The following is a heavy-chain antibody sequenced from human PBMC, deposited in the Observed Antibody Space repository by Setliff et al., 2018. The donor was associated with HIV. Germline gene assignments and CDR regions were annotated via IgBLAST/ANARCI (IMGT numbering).Heavy chain of an antibody. CDR3: ARNPCSGGSCPDAFDI. CDR2: IYYRGST. CDR1: GGSISSSSYY. V-gene: IGHV4-39*07. J-gene: IGHJ3*02. Sequence: SETLSLTCTASGGSISSSSYYWGWIRQPPGKGLQWIGSIYYRGSTYYNPSLKSRVTISVDTSKNQFSLKLSSVTAAATAVYYCARNPCSGGSCPDAFDIWGQGTMVTVSS. D-gene: IGHD2-15*01.